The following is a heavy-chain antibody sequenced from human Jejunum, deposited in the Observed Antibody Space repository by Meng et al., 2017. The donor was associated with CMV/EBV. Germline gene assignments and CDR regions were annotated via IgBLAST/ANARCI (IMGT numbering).Heavy chain of an antibody. Sequence: VPLPVPVPGLVNPSGTPAPPCAVSGGSLSSRNWWSWVRQPPGKGLEWIGEIYHSGSTNYNPSLKRRVTISVDESTNQSSLRLSSVTAADTAVYYCARVGAYCGGDCYHPRWGQGTLVTVSS. D-gene: IGHD2-21*02. CDR2: IYHSGST. V-gene: IGHV4-4*02. J-gene: IGHJ4*02. CDR1: GGSLSSRNW. CDR3: ARVGAYCGGDCYHPR.